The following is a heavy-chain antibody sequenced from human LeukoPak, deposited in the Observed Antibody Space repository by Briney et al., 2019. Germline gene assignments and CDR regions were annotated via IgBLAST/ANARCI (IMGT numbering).Heavy chain of an antibody. CDR1: GGSISSSRHY. CDR3: VRRVASSSYRDY. Sequence: SETLSLTCTVSGGSISSSRHYCGWIRQPPGKGLEWIGNILYSGSTNYNPSLKSRVTISVDTSKNQFSLKLSSVTAADTADYYCVRRVASSSYRDYWGQGTLVTVSS. CDR2: ILYSGST. J-gene: IGHJ4*02. D-gene: IGHD3-22*01. V-gene: IGHV4-39*01.